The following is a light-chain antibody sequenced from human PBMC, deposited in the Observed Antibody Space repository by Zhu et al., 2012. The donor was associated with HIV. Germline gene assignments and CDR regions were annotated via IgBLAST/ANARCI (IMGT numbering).Light chain of an antibody. CDR1: QSINNW. CDR3: QQYNSYSFT. CDR2: KVS. J-gene: IGKJ2*01. V-gene: IGKV1-5*03. Sequence: DIQMTQSPSTLSASVGDRVTITCRASQSINNWLAWYQQKPGKAPKLLIYKVSNLESGVPSRFSGSGSGTEFTLTISSLQPDDFAIYYCQQYNSYSFTFGQGTKLEIK.